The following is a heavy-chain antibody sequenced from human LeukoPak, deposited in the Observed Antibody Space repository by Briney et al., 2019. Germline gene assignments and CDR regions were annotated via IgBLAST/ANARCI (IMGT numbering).Heavy chain of an antibody. J-gene: IGHJ6*03. V-gene: IGHV4-38-2*02. CDR2: SYPSGST. CDR1: GYSISSGYF. D-gene: IGHD2-2*01. Sequence: KSSETLSLTCTVSGYSISSGYFWGWVRQAPGKGLEWIGSSYPSGSTYYNPSLKSRVTISVDTSKNQFSLKLSSVTAADTAVYYCARSCSSTSCYHMDVWGKGTTVTVSS. CDR3: ARSCSSTSCYHMDV.